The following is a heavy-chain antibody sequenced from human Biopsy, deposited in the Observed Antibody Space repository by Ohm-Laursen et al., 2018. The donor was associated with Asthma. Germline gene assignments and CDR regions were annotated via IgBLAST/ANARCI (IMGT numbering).Heavy chain of an antibody. Sequence: ASVKVSCKASGYTFINYAIHWVRQAPGQRLEWMGWINAGNGNTKYSQKFQGRVTITRDTSASTAYMELSSLRSEDTAVYYCERTYYDFWTGQANDALAIWGKGTMVTASS. CDR1: GYTFINYA. CDR3: ERTYYDFWTGQANDALAI. V-gene: IGHV1-3*01. CDR2: INAGNGNT. J-gene: IGHJ3*02. D-gene: IGHD3-3*01.